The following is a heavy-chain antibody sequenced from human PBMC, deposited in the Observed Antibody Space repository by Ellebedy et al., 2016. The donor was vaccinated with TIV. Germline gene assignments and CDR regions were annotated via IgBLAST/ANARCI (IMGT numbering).Heavy chain of an antibody. CDR3: VECRLGSCQYSSFEC. V-gene: IGHV3-23*01. CDR1: RFTFDTYS. D-gene: IGHD2-15*01. J-gene: IGHJ4*02. CDR2: ISGRSITK. Sequence: PGGSLRLSCVPPRFTFDTYSMSCVRQALGKGLEWVSAISGRSITKLYTDSVKGRFTVSRDNSKSTLYLEMSSLRIEDKAMYYCVECRLGSCQYSSFECWGQGVLVTVSS.